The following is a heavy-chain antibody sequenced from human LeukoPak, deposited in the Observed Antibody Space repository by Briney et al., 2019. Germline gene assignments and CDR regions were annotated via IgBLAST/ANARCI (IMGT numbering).Heavy chain of an antibody. V-gene: IGHV4-4*07. CDR1: GGSVSSYY. Sequence: SETLSLTCTVSGGSVSSYYWSWIWQPAGKGLEWIGRIYTSGSTNYNPSLKSRVTMSVDTSKNQFSLKLSSVTAADTAVYYCARGGDIVVVPAADWFDPWGQGTLVTVSS. J-gene: IGHJ5*02. D-gene: IGHD2-2*01. CDR2: IYTSGST. CDR3: ARGGDIVVVPAADWFDP.